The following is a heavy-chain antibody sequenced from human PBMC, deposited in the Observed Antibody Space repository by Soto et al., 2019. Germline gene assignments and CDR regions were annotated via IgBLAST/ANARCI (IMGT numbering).Heavy chain of an antibody. CDR3: ASVTRYCTGGGCNPNWFDP. Sequence: QVQLQESGPGLVMPSQTLSLNCTAPGGSISSGDYYWSWIRQPPGKGLEWVGCIFYTGSTYYNPSLKSRITISVHTSKSQFSLKLTSVTAADTAVYYCASVTRYCTGGGCNPNWFDPWGQGTLVTVSS. J-gene: IGHJ5*02. CDR1: GGSISSGDYY. V-gene: IGHV4-30-4*01. CDR2: IFYTGST. D-gene: IGHD2-8*02.